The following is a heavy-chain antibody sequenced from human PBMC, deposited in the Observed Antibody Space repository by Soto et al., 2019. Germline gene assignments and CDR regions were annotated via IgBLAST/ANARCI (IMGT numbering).Heavy chain of an antibody. V-gene: IGHV1-46*01. CDR3: ARAAGRFGELYWFDT. Sequence: QVQLVQSGAEVKKPGASVKVSCKASGYTFTSYNMHWVRQAPGQGLEWVGMINPLGFSTTYAQKFRGRATIPRDKSTSTVNMELTSLRSDDTAVYYCARAAGRFGELYWFDTWGQGTLVTVS. J-gene: IGHJ5*02. CDR1: GYTFTSYN. D-gene: IGHD3-10*01. CDR2: INPLGFST.